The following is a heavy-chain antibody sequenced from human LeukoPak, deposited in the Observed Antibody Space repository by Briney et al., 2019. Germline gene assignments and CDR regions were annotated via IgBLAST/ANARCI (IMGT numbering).Heavy chain of an antibody. Sequence: GGSLRLSCAASGFTFSDYSMNWVRQAPGKGLEWVAVIWYDGSNKYYTDSVKGRFTISRDNSKNTLYLQMNSLRAEDTAVYYCAREGRTQSFDYWGQGTLVTVSS. CDR3: AREGRTQSFDY. J-gene: IGHJ4*02. CDR2: IWYDGSNK. CDR1: GFTFSDYS. V-gene: IGHV3-33*08.